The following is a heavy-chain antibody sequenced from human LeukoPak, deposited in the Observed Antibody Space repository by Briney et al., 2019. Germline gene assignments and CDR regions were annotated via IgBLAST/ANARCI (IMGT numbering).Heavy chain of an antibody. CDR2: IGDSGSGG. V-gene: IGHV3-23*01. CDR3: SRIKYGGNSGYHFDY. Sequence: PGGSLRLSCSASGFNFNYFAMSWIRQSPGKRLEWVSTIGDSGSGGSYADSVRGRFTISRDNSKNMVYLQMYSLRVDDSAVYYCSRIKYGGNSGYHFDYWGQGTLVTVSS. J-gene: IGHJ4*02. CDR1: GFNFNYFA. D-gene: IGHD4-23*01.